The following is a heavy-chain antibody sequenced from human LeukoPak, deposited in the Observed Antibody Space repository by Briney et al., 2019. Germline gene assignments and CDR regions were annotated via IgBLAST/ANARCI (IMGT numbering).Heavy chain of an antibody. CDR3: ARALYHTFDY. CDR1: GGSISSSSYY. V-gene: IGHV4-39*07. CDR2: IYYSGST. J-gene: IGHJ4*02. Sequence: PSETLSLTCTVSGGSISSSSYYWGWIRQPPGKGLEWIGSIYYSGSTYYNPSLKSRVAISVDTSKNQFSLKLSSVTAADTAVYYCARALYHTFDYWGQGTLVTVSS. D-gene: IGHD2-2*01.